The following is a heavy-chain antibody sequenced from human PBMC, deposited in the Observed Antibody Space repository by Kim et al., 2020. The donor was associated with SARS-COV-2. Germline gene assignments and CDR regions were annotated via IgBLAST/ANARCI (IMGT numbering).Heavy chain of an antibody. Sequence: GGSLRLSCAASGFTFSSYGMHWVRQAPGKGLEWVAVIWYDGSNKYYADSVKGRFTISRDNSKNTLYLQMNSLRAEDTAVYYCARERGWFGERSQGGYGMDVWGQGTTVTVSS. V-gene: IGHV3-33*01. CDR3: ARERGWFGERSQGGYGMDV. CDR2: IWYDGSNK. CDR1: GFTFSSYG. D-gene: IGHD3-10*01. J-gene: IGHJ6*02.